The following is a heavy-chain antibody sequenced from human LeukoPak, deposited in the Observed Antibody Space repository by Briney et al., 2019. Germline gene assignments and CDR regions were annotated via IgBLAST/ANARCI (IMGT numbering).Heavy chain of an antibody. CDR1: GGSISSSNW. D-gene: IGHD6-13*01. CDR2: IYHSGST. CDR3: ASGTTGYSSSWYGFDY. J-gene: IGHJ4*02. V-gene: IGHV4-4*02. Sequence: SETLSLTCAVSGGSISSSNWWRWFRQPPGEGLEWIGEIYHSGSTNYNPSLKSRVTISVDKSKNQFSLKLSSVTAADTAVYYCASGTTGYSSSWYGFDYWGQGTLVTVSS.